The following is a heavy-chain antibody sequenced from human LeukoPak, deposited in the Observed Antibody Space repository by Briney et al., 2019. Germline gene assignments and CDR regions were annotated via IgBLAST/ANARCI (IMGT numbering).Heavy chain of an antibody. V-gene: IGHV3-21*01. J-gene: IGHJ5*02. CDR1: GFTFSSYA. CDR2: ISSGGGDM. Sequence: PGGSLRPSCAASGFTFSSYAMSWVRQAPGKGLEWVSFISSGGGDMYYADSVKGRFTSSRDNTKKSLYLQMDSLRVEDTGVYFCARGIASTRLEDYRLDSWGQGTLVTVSS. D-gene: IGHD3-3*01. CDR3: ARGIASTRLEDYRLDS.